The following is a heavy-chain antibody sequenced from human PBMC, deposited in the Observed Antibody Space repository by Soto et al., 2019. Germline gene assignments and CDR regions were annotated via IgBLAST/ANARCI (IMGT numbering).Heavy chain of an antibody. CDR1: GGSIGSTSFY. D-gene: IGHD3-10*01. V-gene: IGHV4-39*01. Sequence: SETLSLTCTVSGGSIGSTSFYWGWIRQPPGKGLEWIGRIFYSGGTDYSPSLQRPVSIPAEPPKNQSSLKLTSVTAADTALYYCARQVVDGAVAGSGSFDYWGQGTLVTVSS. CDR2: IFYSGGT. J-gene: IGHJ4*02. CDR3: ARQVVDGAVAGSGSFDY.